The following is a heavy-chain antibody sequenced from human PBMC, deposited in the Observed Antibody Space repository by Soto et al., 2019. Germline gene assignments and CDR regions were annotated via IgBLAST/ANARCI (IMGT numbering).Heavy chain of an antibody. CDR1: GFTFSSYD. CDR3: ARGGTPQDSGSYFTR. J-gene: IGHJ4*02. CDR2: IGTAGDT. V-gene: IGHV3-13*04. D-gene: IGHD1-26*01. Sequence: SLRLSCAASGFTFSSYDMHWVRQVTGEGLEWVSGIGTAGDTYYTGSVKGRFTISRENAKNSLYLQMNNLRAGDTAVYFCARGGTPQDSGSYFTRWGQGALVTVSS.